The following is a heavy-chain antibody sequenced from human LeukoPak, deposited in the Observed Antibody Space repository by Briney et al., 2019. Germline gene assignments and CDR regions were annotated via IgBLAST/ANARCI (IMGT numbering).Heavy chain of an antibody. J-gene: IGHJ4*02. D-gene: IGHD6-13*01. CDR3: AKEAVAAAGPFDY. CDR1: GFTFSSYA. Sequence: PGGSLRLSCAASGFTFSSYAMSWVRQAPGKGLEWVSSISGSGGSIYYADSAKGRFTISRDNSKSTLYLQMNSLRAEDTAIYYCAKEAVAAAGPFDYWGQGTLVTVSS. CDR2: ISGSGGSI. V-gene: IGHV3-23*01.